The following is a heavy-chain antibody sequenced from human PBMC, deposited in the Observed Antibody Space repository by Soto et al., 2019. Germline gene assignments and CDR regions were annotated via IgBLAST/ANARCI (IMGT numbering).Heavy chain of an antibody. CDR2: IYYSGST. V-gene: IGHV4-39*01. D-gene: IGHD6-6*01. CDR3: AILCPRYSSSTNWFDP. CDR1: GGSISSSGYY. J-gene: IGHJ5*02. Sequence: SENLAVTCTDSGGSISSSGYYCGCIRQSPGKGLWWIGSIYYSGSTYYNPSLKSRVTISVDTSKNQFSLKLSSVTAADTAVYYCAILCPRYSSSTNWFDPWGQGPLV.